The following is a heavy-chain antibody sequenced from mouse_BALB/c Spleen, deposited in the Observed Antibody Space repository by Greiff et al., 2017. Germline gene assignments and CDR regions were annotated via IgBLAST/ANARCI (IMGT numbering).Heavy chain of an antibody. CDR2: INSNGGST. CDR1: GFTFSSYG. Sequence: EVKLVESGGGLVQPGGSLKLSCAASGFTFSSYGMSWVRQTPDKRLELVATINSNGGSTYYPDSVKGRFTISRDNAKNTLYLQMSSLKSEDTAMYYCARDKAYYGNYGAMDYWGQGTSVTVSS. CDR3: ARDKAYYGNYGAMDY. V-gene: IGHV5-6-3*01. J-gene: IGHJ4*01. D-gene: IGHD2-10*01.